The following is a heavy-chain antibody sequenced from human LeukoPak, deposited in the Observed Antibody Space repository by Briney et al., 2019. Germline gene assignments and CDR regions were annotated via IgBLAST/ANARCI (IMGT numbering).Heavy chain of an antibody. V-gene: IGHV1-2*02. CDR3: ARGYCSGDCFTLFDY. J-gene: IGHJ4*02. CDR1: GYMFTGYY. D-gene: IGHD2-21*02. Sequence: ASVKVSCKASGYMFTGYYMHWVRQAPGQGLEWMGWINPNSGGTNYAQKFQGRVTMTRDTSISTAYMELSSMRSDDTAVYYCARGYCSGDCFTLFDYWGQGTLVTVSS. CDR2: INPNSGGT.